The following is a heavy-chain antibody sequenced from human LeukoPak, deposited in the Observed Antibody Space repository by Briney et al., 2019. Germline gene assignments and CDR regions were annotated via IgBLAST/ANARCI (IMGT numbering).Heavy chain of an antibody. CDR2: IRGSGDTT. Sequence: PGGSLRLSCAASGFTFSTYAMTWVRQAPGVGLEWVSIIRGSGDTTYYAGSVKGRFTISRDNSKNTLYLQMNSLRAEDTAVYYCAKDGRRLPYYFDYWGQGTLVTVSS. D-gene: IGHD4-11*01. CDR3: AKDGRRLPYYFDY. V-gene: IGHV3-23*01. J-gene: IGHJ4*02. CDR1: GFTFSTYA.